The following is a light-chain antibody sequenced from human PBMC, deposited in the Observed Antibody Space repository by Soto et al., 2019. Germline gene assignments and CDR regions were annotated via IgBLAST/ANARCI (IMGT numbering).Light chain of an antibody. CDR3: QQYGSAPFT. Sequence: EIVLTQSPGTLSLSPGERATLSCRASQTITSSQIAWYPQRPGQAPRLLTYCSSSRSTGIPDRFRGSGSGTDFTXTXXRXESEDFAVYYCQQYGSAPFTFGGGTKVEIK. V-gene: IGKV3-20*01. CDR1: QTITSSQ. J-gene: IGKJ4*01. CDR2: CSS.